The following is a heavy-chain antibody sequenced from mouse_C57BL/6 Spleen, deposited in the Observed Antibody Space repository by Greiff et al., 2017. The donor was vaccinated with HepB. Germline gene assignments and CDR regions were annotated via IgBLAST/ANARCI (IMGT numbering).Heavy chain of an antibody. CDR3: ARTLYYEWAGFAY. V-gene: IGHV1-22*01. Sequence: EVQLQQSGPELVKPGASVKMSCKASGYTFTDYNMHWVKQSHGKSLEWIGYINPNNGGTSYTKKFKGKATLTANKSSSTAYMELRSLTSEASAVSYCARTLYYEWAGFAYWGQGTLVTVSA. CDR1: GYTFTDYN. J-gene: IGHJ3*01. D-gene: IGHD2-4*01. CDR2: INPNNGGT.